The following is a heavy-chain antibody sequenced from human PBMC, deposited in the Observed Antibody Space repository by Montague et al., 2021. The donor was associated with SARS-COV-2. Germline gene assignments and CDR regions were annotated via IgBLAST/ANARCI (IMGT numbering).Heavy chain of an antibody. V-gene: IGHV1-58*02. D-gene: IGHD3-10*01. J-gene: IGHJ4*02. Sequence: SVKVSCKASVFTFTSSAMQRVRQARAQRLEWIGWIVVGSGNTNYAQKFQERVTITRDMSTSTAYMELSSLRSEDTAVYYCAARGFVESNGDLFDYWGQGTLVTVSS. CDR1: VFTFTSSA. CDR3: AARGFVESNGDLFDY. CDR2: IVVGSGNT.